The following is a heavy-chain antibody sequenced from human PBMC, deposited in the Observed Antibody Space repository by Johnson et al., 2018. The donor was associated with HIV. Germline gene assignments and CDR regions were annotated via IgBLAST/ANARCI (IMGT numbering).Heavy chain of an antibody. V-gene: IGHV3-7*01. CDR3: ARGKGSGLDAFDI. J-gene: IGHJ3*02. CDR1: GFTLSSYW. CDR2: IKQDGSEK. D-gene: IGHD2-15*01. Sequence: VQLVESGGGLVQPGGSLRLSCAASGFTLSSYWMSWVRQAPGKGLEWVANIKQDGSEKYYVDSVKGRFTISRDNSKNTLYLQMNSLRAEDTAVYYCARGKGSGLDAFDIWGQGTMVTVSS.